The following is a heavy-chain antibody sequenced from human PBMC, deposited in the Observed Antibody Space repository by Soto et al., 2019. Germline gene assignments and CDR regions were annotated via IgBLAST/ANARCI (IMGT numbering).Heavy chain of an antibody. CDR2: VSSTGNT. J-gene: IGHJ5*02. Sequence: SDTLSLTCTVSGGSISNYYWSWIRQPAEKRLEWIGRVSSTGNTYYNPSLKSRVTISVDTSKNQVSLNLTSVTAADTAVYYCARGVPAAGTDWFDPWGQGTLVTVSS. D-gene: IGHD6-13*01. CDR1: GGSISNYY. CDR3: ARGVPAAGTDWFDP. V-gene: IGHV4-4*07.